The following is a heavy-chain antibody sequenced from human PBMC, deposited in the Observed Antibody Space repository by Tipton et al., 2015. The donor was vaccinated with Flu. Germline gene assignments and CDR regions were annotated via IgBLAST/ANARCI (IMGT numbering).Heavy chain of an antibody. Sequence: TLSLTCTVSGGSISSSSYYWGWIRQPPGKGLEWIGSIYYSGSTYYNPSLKSRVTISVDTSKNQFSLKLSSVTAADTAVYYCARDRASGSYLYYYNGMDVWGQGNTVTVSS. CDR3: ARDRASGSYLYYYNGMDV. V-gene: IGHV4-39*07. D-gene: IGHD3-10*01. J-gene: IGHJ6*02. CDR2: IYYSGST. CDR1: GGSISSSSYY.